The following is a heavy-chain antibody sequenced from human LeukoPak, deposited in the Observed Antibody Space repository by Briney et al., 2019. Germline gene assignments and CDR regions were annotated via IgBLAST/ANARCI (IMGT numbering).Heavy chain of an antibody. V-gene: IGHV4-39*07. J-gene: IGHJ6*03. Sequence: SETLSLTCSVPGGSISSSSYYWGWIRQPPGKGLEWIGNIYYSGSTYYNPSLKSRVTISVDTSKNQFSLKLTSVTAADTAVYYCARVYYYYYYMDVWGKGTTVTVSS. CDR1: GGSISSSSYY. CDR3: ARVYYYYYYMDV. CDR2: IYYSGST.